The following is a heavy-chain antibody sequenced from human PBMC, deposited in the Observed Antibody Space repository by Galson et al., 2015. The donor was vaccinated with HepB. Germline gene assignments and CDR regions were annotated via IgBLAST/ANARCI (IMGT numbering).Heavy chain of an antibody. J-gene: IGHJ4*02. V-gene: IGHV3-15*01. CDR2: IKSKTDGGTT. D-gene: IGHD6-19*01. CDR1: GFTFSSVW. CDR3: TTEGQWLALGSYYFDY. Sequence: SLRLSCAASGFTFSSVWMSWVRQAPGKGLEWVGRIKSKTDGGTTDYAAPVKGRFTISRDDSKNTLYLQMNSVKTEDTAVYYRTTEGQWLALGSYYFDYWGQGTLVTVSS.